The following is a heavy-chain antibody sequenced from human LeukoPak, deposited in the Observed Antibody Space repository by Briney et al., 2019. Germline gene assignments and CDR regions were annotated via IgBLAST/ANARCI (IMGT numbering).Heavy chain of an antibody. V-gene: IGHV4-30-4*01. CDR2: IYYSGSN. CDR1: GCSISSGDYY. J-gene: IGHJ5*02. CDR3: ARSRYGPWFDP. D-gene: IGHD4-17*01. Sequence: PSETLSLTCTVSGCSISSGDYYWSWMRQPPGKDLAGIGYIYYSGSNYYNPSLKSRVTISVDTSKNQFSLKLSSVTAADTAVYYCARSRYGPWFDPWGQGTLVTVSS.